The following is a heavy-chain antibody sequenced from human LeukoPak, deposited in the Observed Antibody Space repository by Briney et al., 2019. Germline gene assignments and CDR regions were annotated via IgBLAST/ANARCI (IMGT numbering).Heavy chain of an antibody. V-gene: IGHV3-30*02. CDR1: GFTFSNYG. CDR3: ARASRQDSSGYYY. J-gene: IGHJ4*02. CDR2: IRYDGSNK. D-gene: IGHD3-22*01. Sequence: PGGSLRLSCAASGFTFSNYGMHWVRQAPGKGLEWVAFIRYDGSNKYYADSVKGRFTISRDNSKNTLYLQMNSLRAEDTAVYYCARASRQDSSGYYYWGQGTLVTVSS.